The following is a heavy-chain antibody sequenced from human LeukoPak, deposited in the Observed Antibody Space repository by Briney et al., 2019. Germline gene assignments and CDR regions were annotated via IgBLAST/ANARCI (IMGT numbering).Heavy chain of an antibody. CDR1: GGSVSSSGSY. CDR3: ARTYYGSENYYDY. Sequence: SETLSLTCTVSGGSVSSSGSYWGRIRQPPGKGLEWIGSIYYSGTTYYNPSLKSRVTISVDTSKSQFSLKLTSVTAADTALYYCARTYYGSENYYDYWGQGILVTVSS. CDR2: IYYSGTT. V-gene: IGHV4-39*01. D-gene: IGHD3-10*01. J-gene: IGHJ4*02.